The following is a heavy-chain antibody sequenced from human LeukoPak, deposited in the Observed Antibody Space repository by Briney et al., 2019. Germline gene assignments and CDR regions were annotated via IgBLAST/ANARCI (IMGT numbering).Heavy chain of an antibody. Sequence: PSETLSLTCTVSGGSISSYYWSWIRQPPGKGLEWIGYIYYSGSTNYNPSLKSRVTISVDTSRNQFSLRLSSVTAADTAVYYCARVTGYVMEDYFDYWGQGTLVTVSS. J-gene: IGHJ4*02. D-gene: IGHD6-13*01. CDR1: GGSISSYY. V-gene: IGHV4-59*01. CDR2: IYYSGST. CDR3: ARVTGYVMEDYFDY.